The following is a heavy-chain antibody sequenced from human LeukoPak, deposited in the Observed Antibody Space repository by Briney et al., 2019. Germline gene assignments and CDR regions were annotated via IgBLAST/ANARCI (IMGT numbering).Heavy chain of an antibody. J-gene: IGHJ4*02. V-gene: IGHV3-30*02. D-gene: IGHD3-10*01. CDR2: IRYDGSNK. Sequence: GGSLRLSCAASGFTFSSYGMHWVRQAPGKGLEWVAFIRYDGSNKYYADCVKGRFTISRDNSKNTLYLQMNSLRAEDTAVYYCAKDQYYYGSGSDYWGQGTLVTVSS. CDR3: AKDQYYYGSGSDY. CDR1: GFTFSSYG.